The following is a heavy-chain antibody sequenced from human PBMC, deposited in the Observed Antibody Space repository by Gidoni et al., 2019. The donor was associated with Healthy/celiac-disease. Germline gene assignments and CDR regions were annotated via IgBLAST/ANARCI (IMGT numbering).Heavy chain of an antibody. D-gene: IGHD3-10*01. CDR3: ARADGRALRDYYGSGSYYRQNYYYYGMDV. Sequence: QVQLQESGPGLVKPSETLSLTCTVSGGSISSYYWSWIRQPPGKGLEWIGDIYYSGRTNYTPSLKSRVTISVDTSKNQFSLKLSSVTAADTAVYYCARADGRALRDYYGSGSYYRQNYYYYGMDVWGQGTTVTVSS. J-gene: IGHJ6*02. CDR1: GGSISSYY. CDR2: IYYSGRT. V-gene: IGHV4-59*01.